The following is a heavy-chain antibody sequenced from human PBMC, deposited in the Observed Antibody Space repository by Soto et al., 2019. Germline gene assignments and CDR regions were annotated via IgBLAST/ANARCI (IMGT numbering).Heavy chain of an antibody. Sequence: QVQLVQSGAEVKKPGSSVKVSCKASGGTFSSSAISWVRQAPGQGLEWMGGIIPIFGTANYAQKFQGRVTITADESTSTAYMELSSLRSEYTAVYYCARAFSEMATIPHFDYWGQGTLVTVSS. CDR3: ARAFSEMATIPHFDY. D-gene: IGHD5-12*01. J-gene: IGHJ4*02. CDR2: IIPIFGTA. CDR1: GGTFSSSA. V-gene: IGHV1-69*12.